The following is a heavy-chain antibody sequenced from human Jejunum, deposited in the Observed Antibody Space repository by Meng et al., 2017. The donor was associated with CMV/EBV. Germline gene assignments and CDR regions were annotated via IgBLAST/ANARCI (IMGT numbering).Heavy chain of an antibody. CDR2: VDPEDGET. J-gene: IGHJ4*02. D-gene: IGHD3-16*02. Sequence: SGYTFTDYYMHWVQQAPGKGLEWMGLVDPEDGETIYAEKFQGRVTIIADTSTDTAYMELSSLRSEDTAVYYCATWITFGGVIVPPDYWGQGTLVTVSS. CDR1: GYTFTDYY. CDR3: ATWITFGGVIVPPDY. V-gene: IGHV1-69-2*01.